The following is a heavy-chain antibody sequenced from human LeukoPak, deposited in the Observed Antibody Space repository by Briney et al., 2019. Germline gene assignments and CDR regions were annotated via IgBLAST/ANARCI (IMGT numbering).Heavy chain of an antibody. CDR1: GFTFSSYG. CDR2: IRYDGSNK. D-gene: IGHD2-2*01. J-gene: IGHJ3*02. V-gene: IGHV3-30*02. CDR3: ATQLPQVVPAVLDAFDI. Sequence: PGGSLRLSCAASGFTFSSYGMHWVRQAPGKGLEWVAFIRYDGSNKYYADSVKGRFTISRDNSKNTLYLQMNSLRAEDTAVYYCATQLPQVVPAVLDAFDIWGQGTMVTVSS.